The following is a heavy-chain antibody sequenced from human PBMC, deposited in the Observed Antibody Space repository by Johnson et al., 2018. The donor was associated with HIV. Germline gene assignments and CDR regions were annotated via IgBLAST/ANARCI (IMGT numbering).Heavy chain of an antibody. D-gene: IGHD6-19*01. CDR2: ISGRGGST. CDR1: GLSVSSNY. V-gene: IGHV3-23*04. J-gene: IGHJ3*02. Sequence: VQLVESGGGLVQPGGSLRLSCAASGLSVSSNYMTWVRQGPGKGLEWVSVISGRGGSTYYADSVKGRFTISRDNSKNTLYLQMNSLRAEDTALYYCAKDRSTGWYPAFDIWGQGTMVTVSS. CDR3: AKDRSTGWYPAFDI.